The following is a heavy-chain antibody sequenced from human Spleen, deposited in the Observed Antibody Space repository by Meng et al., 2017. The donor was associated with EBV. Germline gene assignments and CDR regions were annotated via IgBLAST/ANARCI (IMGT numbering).Heavy chain of an antibody. CDR2: INHSGNT. CDR3: ATWWGKGYY. D-gene: IGHD2-8*02. J-gene: IGHJ4*02. CDR1: GGPFDGYS. Sequence: QVESQQWGAGLLKPSETLSRPCDVYGGPFDGYSWTWIRQPPGKGLEWIGEINHSGNTNYNPSLKSRVTISVDTSKRQFSLKLTSMTAADTAVYYCATWWGKGYYWGQETLVTVSS. V-gene: IGHV4-34*01.